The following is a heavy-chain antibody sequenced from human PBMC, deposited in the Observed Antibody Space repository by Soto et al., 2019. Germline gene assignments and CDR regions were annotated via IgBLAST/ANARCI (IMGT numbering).Heavy chain of an antibody. CDR2: TRSNGEHT. V-gene: IGHV3-23*01. J-gene: IGHJ6*02. CDR3: AKDSKSVSVSAARVYGMDV. D-gene: IGHD2-2*01. Sequence: GGSLRLSCAGSGFMFSSFAMTWVRQAPGKGLEWVSTTRSNGEHTYYADSVKGRFTVSRDNSKNTLFLEMSSLRAEDSAIYYCAKDSKSVSVSAARVYGMDVWGQGTTVTVS. CDR1: GFMFSSFA.